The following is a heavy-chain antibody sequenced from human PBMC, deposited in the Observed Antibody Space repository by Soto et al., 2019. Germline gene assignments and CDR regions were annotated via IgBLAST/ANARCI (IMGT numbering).Heavy chain of an antibody. CDR2: IRSKANSYAT. V-gene: IGHV3-73*01. Sequence: GGSLRLSCAASGFTFSGSAMHWVRQASGKGLEWVGRIRSKANSYATAYAASVKGRFTISRDDSKNTAYLQMNSLKTEDTAVYYCTRQGDGEKSPLDYWGQGTLVTVSS. CDR3: TRQGDGEKSPLDY. CDR1: GFTFSGSA. J-gene: IGHJ4*02.